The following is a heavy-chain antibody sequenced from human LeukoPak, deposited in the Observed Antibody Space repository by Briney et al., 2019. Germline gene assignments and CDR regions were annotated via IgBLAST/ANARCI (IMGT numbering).Heavy chain of an antibody. V-gene: IGHV4-59*01. J-gene: IGHJ6*02. Sequence: SETLSLTCTVSGGSISSYYWSWIRQPPGKGLEWIGYIYYSGSTNYNPSLKSRVTISVDTSKNQFSLKLSSVTAADTAVYYCARDLPINGMDVWGQGTTVTVSS. CDR3: ARDLPINGMDV. CDR2: IYYSGST. CDR1: GGSISSYY.